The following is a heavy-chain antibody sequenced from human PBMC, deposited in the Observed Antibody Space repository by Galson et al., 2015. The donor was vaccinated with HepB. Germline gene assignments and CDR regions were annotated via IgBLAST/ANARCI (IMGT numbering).Heavy chain of an antibody. V-gene: IGHV3-33*08. CDR3: ARDRYYDSSGYPSY. Sequence: SLRLSCAASGFTFSSYAMNWVRQAPGKGLEWVAVIWYDGSNKYYADSVKGRFTISRDNSKNTLYLQMNSLRAEDTAVYYCARDRYYDSSGYPSYWGQGTLVTVSS. D-gene: IGHD3-22*01. CDR1: GFTFSSYA. J-gene: IGHJ4*02. CDR2: IWYDGSNK.